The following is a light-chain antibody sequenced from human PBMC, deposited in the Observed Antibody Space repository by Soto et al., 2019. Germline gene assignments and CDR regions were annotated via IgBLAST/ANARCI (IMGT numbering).Light chain of an antibody. CDR2: LNSDGSH. J-gene: IGLJ2*01. CDR3: QTWGTGLRV. CDR1: SGHSSYA. V-gene: IGLV4-69*01. Sequence: QTVVTQSPSASASLGASVKLTCTLSSGHSSYAIAWHQQQPEKGPRYLMKLNSDGSHSKGDGIPDRFSGSSSGAERYLTISSLQSEDEADYYCQTWGTGLRVLGGGTKVTVL.